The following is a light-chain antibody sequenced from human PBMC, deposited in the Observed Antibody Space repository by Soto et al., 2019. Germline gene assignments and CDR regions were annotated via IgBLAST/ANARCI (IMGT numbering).Light chain of an antibody. CDR1: HSVSSRY. V-gene: IGKV3-20*01. CDR2: GAS. J-gene: IGKJ5*01. CDR3: QQYGSSPPIT. Sequence: EIVLTQSPGTLSLSPGERATLSCRASHSVSSRYLAWYQQKPGRAPRLLIYGASSRATGIPDRFSGSGSGTDFTLTISRLEPEDFAVYYCQQYGSSPPITFGQGTRLEIK.